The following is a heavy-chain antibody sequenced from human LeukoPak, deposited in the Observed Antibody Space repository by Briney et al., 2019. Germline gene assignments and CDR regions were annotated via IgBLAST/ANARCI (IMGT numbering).Heavy chain of an antibody. CDR1: GGSFSGYY. V-gene: IGHV4-34*01. J-gene: IGHJ4*02. Sequence: SETLSLTCAVYGGSFSGYYWTWIRQPPGKGLDWIGEINHSGSTNYNPSLKSRVTISVDTSKNQFSLKLSSVTAADTAVYYCARGLKITMVRGVTHPFDYWGQGTLVTVSS. CDR3: ARGLKITMVRGVTHPFDY. D-gene: IGHD3-10*01. CDR2: INHSGST.